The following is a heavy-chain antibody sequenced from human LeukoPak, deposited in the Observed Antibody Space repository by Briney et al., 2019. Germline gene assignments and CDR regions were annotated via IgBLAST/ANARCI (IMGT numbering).Heavy chain of an antibody. V-gene: IGHV3-33*01. D-gene: IGHD1-26*01. CDR3: AALGDSIY. J-gene: IGHJ4*02. Sequence: GGPLRLSCAASGFTFRDYGMHWVRQAPGKGLEWVALIWYDGSNEEYADSVKGRFTISREDAKNYFFLQMNSLRAGDTAVYFCAALGDSIYWGQGTLVTVSS. CDR2: IWYDGSNE. CDR1: GFTFRDYG.